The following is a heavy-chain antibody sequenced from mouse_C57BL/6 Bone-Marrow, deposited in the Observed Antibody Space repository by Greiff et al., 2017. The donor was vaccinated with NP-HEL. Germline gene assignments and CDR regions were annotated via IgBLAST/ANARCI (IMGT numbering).Heavy chain of an antibody. J-gene: IGHJ3*01. D-gene: IGHD1-1*01. CDR3: ATNYGSSFAWYAY. CDR2: IYPRSGNT. Sequence: VKLLQPGAELVKPGASVKLSCKASGYTFTSYGISWVKQSTGQGLEWIGEIYPRSGNTYYNEKFKGKATLTADKSSSTAYMELRSLTSEDSAVYFCATNYGSSFAWYAYWGQGALVTVSS. CDR1: GYTFTSYG. V-gene: IGHV1-81*01.